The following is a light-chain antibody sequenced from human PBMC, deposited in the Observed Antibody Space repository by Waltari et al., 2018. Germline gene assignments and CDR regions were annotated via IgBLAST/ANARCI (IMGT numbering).Light chain of an antibody. CDR2: DAS. J-gene: IGKJ4*01. CDR3: QHRSSWPLT. CDR1: QSVNNK. Sequence: EIVLTLSPATLSLSPGDRATLSCRASQSVNNKLAWYQQKPGQAPRLLIYDASTRATGVPARFSGSGSGTDLTLSISSLEPEDFAVYYCQHRSSWPLTFGGGTKLEIK. V-gene: IGKV3-11*01.